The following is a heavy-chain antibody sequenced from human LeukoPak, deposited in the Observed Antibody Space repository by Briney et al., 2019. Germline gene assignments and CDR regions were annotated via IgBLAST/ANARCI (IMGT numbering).Heavy chain of an antibody. D-gene: IGHD3-22*01. CDR1: GFTFSSYW. CDR2: ISSDGSST. J-gene: IGHJ4*02. CDR3: ARSMIFPPDSFDY. V-gene: IGHV3-74*01. Sequence: PGGSLRLSCAASGFTFSSYWMHWVRQAPGKGLVWVSRISSDGSSTSYADSVKGRFTISRDNAKNTLYLQMNSLRAEDTAVYYCARSMIFPPDSFDYWGQGTLATVSS.